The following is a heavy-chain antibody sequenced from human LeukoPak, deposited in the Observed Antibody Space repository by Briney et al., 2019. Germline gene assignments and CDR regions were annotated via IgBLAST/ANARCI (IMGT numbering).Heavy chain of an antibody. V-gene: IGHV3-30*03. CDR1: GFTFSSYG. D-gene: IGHD1-26*01. CDR3: ARDKVSGSYYSDY. J-gene: IGHJ4*02. Sequence: GGSLRLSCAASGFTFSSYGMHWVRQAPGKGLEWVAVISYDGSNKYYADSVKGRFTISRDNSKNTLYLQMNSLRAEDTAVYYCARDKVSGSYYSDYWGQGTLVTVSS. CDR2: ISYDGSNK.